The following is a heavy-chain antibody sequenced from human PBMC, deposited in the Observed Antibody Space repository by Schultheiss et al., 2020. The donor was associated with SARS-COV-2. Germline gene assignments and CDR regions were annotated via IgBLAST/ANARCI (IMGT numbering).Heavy chain of an antibody. CDR1: GGSISSYY. CDR3: ARFTYYYGSGTKGPNEVYFDY. CDR2: IYYSGST. V-gene: IGHV4-59*12. J-gene: IGHJ4*02. D-gene: IGHD3-10*01. Sequence: SQTLSLTCTVSGGSISSYYWSWIRQPPGKGLEWIGYIYYSGSTNYNPSLKSRVTISVDTSKNQFSLKLSSVTAADTAVYYCARFTYYYGSGTKGPNEVYFDYWGQGTLVTVSS.